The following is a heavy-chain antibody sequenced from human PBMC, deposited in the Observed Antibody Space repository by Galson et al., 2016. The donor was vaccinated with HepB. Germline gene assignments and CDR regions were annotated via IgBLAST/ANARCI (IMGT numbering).Heavy chain of an antibody. D-gene: IGHD6-25*01. CDR1: GYSLIELP. V-gene: IGHV1-24*01. CDR2: FDPEDGKT. CDR3: STKAAYRTGWTDAFDI. Sequence: SVKVSCKVSGYSLIELPMHWVRQAPGKGLEWVGGFDPEDGKTLYARTFQGRVSMTRDSATDTAYMELRSLRFEDTAVYFCSTKAAYRTGWTDAFDIWGRGTLVTVSS. J-gene: IGHJ3*02.